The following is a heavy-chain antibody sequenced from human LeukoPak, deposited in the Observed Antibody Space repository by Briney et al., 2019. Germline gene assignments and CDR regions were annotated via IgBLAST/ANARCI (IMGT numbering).Heavy chain of an antibody. V-gene: IGHV3-48*03. J-gene: IGHJ4*02. CDR2: ISSSGNTI. CDR1: GFTFSSYE. CDR3: ARDHGSDWHYFDY. Sequence: PGGSLRLSCAASGFTFSSYEMNWVRQAPAKGQEWVSYISSSGNTIYYADSVKGRFTISRDNAKNSLYLQMNSLRAEDTAVYYCARDHGSDWHYFDYWGQGTLVTVSS. D-gene: IGHD6-19*01.